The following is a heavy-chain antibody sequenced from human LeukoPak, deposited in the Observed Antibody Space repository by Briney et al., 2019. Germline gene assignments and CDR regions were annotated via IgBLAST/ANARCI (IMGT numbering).Heavy chain of an antibody. D-gene: IGHD1/OR15-1a*01. CDR2: ISGSGGST. J-gene: IGHJ3*02. Sequence: GGSLRLSCAASGFTFSNYAMNWVRQAPGKGLEWVSAISGSGGSTNYADSVKGRFTISRDNSKSTLYLQMNSLRAEDTAVYFCANWNNGAFDIWGQGTMVTVSS. V-gene: IGHV3-23*01. CDR3: ANWNNGAFDI. CDR1: GFTFSNYA.